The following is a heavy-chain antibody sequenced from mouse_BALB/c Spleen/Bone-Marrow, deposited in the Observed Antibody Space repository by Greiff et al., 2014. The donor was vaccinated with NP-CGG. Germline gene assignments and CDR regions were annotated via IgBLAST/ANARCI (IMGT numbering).Heavy chain of an antibody. CDR2: IDPANGNT. CDR1: GFNIKDTY. J-gene: IGHJ3*01. D-gene: IGHD1-1*01. V-gene: IGHV14-3*02. CDR3: ATYYYGSSWGFAY. Sequence: EVKVVESGAELVKPGASVKLSCTASGFNIKDTYMHWVKQRPEQGLEWIGRIDPANGNTKYAPKFQGKATITADTSSNTAYLQLSSLTSEDTAVYYCATYYYGSSWGFAYWGQGILVTVSA.